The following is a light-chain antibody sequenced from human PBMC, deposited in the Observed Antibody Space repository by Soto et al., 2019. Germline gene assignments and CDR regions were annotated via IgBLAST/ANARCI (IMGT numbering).Light chain of an antibody. J-gene: IGKJ5*01. Sequence: EIVLTQSPATLSFSPGERATLSCRASLNVNSYLAWYQQKPGQAPRLVIYDASNRAPGIPARFSGSGSGTHFTLTISCLEPEDFAVYYCQQRQYWPPITSGQGTRLEIK. CDR1: LNVNSY. CDR3: QQRQYWPPIT. CDR2: DAS. V-gene: IGKV3-11*01.